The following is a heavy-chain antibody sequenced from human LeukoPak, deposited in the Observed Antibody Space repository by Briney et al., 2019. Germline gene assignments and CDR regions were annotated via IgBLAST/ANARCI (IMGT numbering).Heavy chain of an antibody. Sequence: SGGSLRLSCAASGFTFSSYGMHWVRQAPGKGLEWVAFIRYDGSNKYYADSVKGRFTISRDNSKNTLYLQMNSLRAEDTAVYYCAKDRGKVGDYFDYWGQGTLVTVSS. CDR3: AKDRGKVGDYFDY. V-gene: IGHV3-30*02. CDR1: GFTFSSYG. J-gene: IGHJ4*02. D-gene: IGHD3-16*01. CDR2: IRYDGSNK.